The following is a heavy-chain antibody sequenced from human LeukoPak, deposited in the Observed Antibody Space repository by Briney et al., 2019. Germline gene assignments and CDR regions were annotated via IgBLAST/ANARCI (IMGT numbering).Heavy chain of an antibody. CDR2: ISYDGSNK. D-gene: IGHD1-1*01. Sequence: GGPLRLSCAASGFTFSSYGMHWVRQAPGKGLEWVAVISYDGSNKYYADSVKGRFTISRDNSKNTLYLQMNSLRAEDTAVYYCAKNGPQTRIYGMDVRGQGTTVTVSS. CDR1: GFTFSSYG. J-gene: IGHJ6*02. V-gene: IGHV3-30*18. CDR3: AKNGPQTRIYGMDV.